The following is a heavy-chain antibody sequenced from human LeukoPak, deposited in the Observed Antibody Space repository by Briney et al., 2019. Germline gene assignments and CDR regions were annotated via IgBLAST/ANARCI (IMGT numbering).Heavy chain of an antibody. CDR2: IYPGDSDT. J-gene: IGHJ4*02. CDR3: ARPARYYDSSGPGVDY. Sequence: GESLKISCKGSGYSFTSYWIGWVRQMPGKGLEWMGIIYPGDSDTRYSPSFQGQVTISADKSISTAYLPWSSLKASDTAMYYCARPARYYDSSGPGVDYWGQGTLVTVSS. V-gene: IGHV5-51*01. CDR1: GYSFTSYW. D-gene: IGHD3-22*01.